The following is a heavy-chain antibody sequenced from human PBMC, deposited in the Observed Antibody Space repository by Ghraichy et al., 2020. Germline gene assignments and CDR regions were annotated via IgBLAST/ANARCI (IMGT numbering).Heavy chain of an antibody. CDR1: GFTFNNFA. J-gene: IGHJ5*02. CDR3: ARGLELDNWFDA. CDR2: ISGSGTTK. Sequence: GGSLRLSCAASGFTFNNFAINWVRHSPGKGLQWVSSISGSGTTKYYADSVKGRFTISRDNSRNMASVQMNNLRPEDTAIYYCARGLELDNWFDAWGRGTLVTVSS. V-gene: IGHV3-23*01. D-gene: IGHD1-7*01.